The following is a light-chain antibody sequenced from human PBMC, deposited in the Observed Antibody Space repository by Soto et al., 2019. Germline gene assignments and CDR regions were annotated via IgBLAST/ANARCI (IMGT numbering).Light chain of an antibody. CDR1: ISNIGTYY. Sequence: QSVLTQPPSASGTPGQRVTLSCSGSISNIGTYYGDWYQQLPGTAPKLLIHRNGQLPSGVPDRFSGSKSGTSASLAISGLRSEYDADYYFATWDERLRACVIGAGTKVTVL. J-gene: IGLJ1*01. V-gene: IGLV1-47*01. CDR3: ATWDERLRACV. CDR2: RNG.